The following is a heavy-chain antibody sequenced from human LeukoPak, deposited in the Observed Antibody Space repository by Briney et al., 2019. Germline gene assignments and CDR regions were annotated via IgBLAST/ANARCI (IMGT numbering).Heavy chain of an antibody. CDR3: ARYYGSGRYVDY. CDR2: ISAYNGNT. Sequence: ASVKVSCKASGYTFTSYGISWVRQAPGQGLEWMGWISAYNGNTNYAQKFQGRVTMTRDTSISTAYMELSRLRSDDTAVYYCARYYGSGRYVDYWGQGTLVTVSS. V-gene: IGHV1-18*01. J-gene: IGHJ4*02. D-gene: IGHD3-10*01. CDR1: GYTFTSYG.